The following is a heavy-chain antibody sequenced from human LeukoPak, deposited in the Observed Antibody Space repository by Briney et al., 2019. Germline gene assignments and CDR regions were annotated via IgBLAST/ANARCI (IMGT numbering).Heavy chain of an antibody. CDR3: ARGREILVVPFYYYIDV. J-gene: IGHJ6*03. CDR1: GYTFTVFF. CDR2: INPKTGGT. V-gene: IGHV1-2*02. D-gene: IGHD2-2*01. Sequence: ASVRVSCKTSGYTFTVFFIHWVRLAPGQGREWMGWINPKTGGTNYGQKFHGRVTMTRDTSVSTVYMELRRLRYDDTAVYYCARGREILVVPFYYYIDVWGRGTTVTVSS.